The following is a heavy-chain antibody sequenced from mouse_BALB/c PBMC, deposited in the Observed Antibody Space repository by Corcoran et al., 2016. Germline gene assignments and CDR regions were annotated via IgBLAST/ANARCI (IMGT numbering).Heavy chain of an antibody. Sequence: QVTLKESGPGILQPSQTLSLTCSFSGFSLSTSGMGVSWIRQPSGKGLEWLAHIYWDDDKRYNPSLKSRLTISNDTSSNQVFLKITSVDTADTATYYCARSGDYDWFAYWGQGTLVTVSA. D-gene: IGHD2-4*01. V-gene: IGHV8-12*01. CDR1: GFSLSTSGMG. CDR3: ARSGDYDWFAY. CDR2: IYWDDDK. J-gene: IGHJ3*01.